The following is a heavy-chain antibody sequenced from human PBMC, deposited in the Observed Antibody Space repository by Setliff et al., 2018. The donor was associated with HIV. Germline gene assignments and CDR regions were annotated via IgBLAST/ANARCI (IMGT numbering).Heavy chain of an antibody. Sequence: SETLSLTCAVYGGSFSSYYWSWIRQTPGKGLESIGYVYNSGSTNYNPSLKSRVTILVDTSKNHFSLKLTSVTAADTAVYYCARGPTRFYFDYWGQGTLVTVSS. CDR1: GGSFSSYY. CDR2: VYNSGST. D-gene: IGHD1-1*01. CDR3: ARGPTRFYFDY. V-gene: IGHV4-59*01. J-gene: IGHJ4*02.